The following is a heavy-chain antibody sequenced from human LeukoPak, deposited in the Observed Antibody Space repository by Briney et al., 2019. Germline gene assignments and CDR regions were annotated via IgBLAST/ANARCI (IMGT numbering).Heavy chain of an antibody. CDR3: ARGAAYCGGDCSNNWFDP. CDR1: GGTFSSYA. V-gene: IGHV1-69*05. CDR2: IIPIFGTA. Sequence: SLKVSCKASGGTFSSYAISWVRQAPGQGLEWMGGIIPIFGTANYAQKFQGRVTITTDESTSTAYMELSSLRSEDTAVYYCARGAAYCGGDCSNNWFDPWGQGTLVTVSS. D-gene: IGHD2-21*02. J-gene: IGHJ5*02.